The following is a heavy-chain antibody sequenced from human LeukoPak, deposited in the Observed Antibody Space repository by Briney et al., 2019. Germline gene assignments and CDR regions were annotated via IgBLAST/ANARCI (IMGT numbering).Heavy chain of an antibody. J-gene: IGHJ4*02. D-gene: IGHD6-13*01. V-gene: IGHV1-3*04. CDR3: ARRSSSWSFDY. CDR2: INTGNNNT. Sequence: ASVKVSCKASGYTFTNYGVSWVRQAPGQRLEWMGWINTGNNNTQYSQKFKGRVTITRDTSASTAYLQLSSLRSEDTAVYYCARRSSSWSFDYWGQGTLVIVSS. CDR1: GYTFTNYG.